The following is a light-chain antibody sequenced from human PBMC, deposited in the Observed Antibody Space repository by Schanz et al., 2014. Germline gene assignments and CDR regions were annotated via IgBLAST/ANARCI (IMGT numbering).Light chain of an antibody. CDR3: SSYASGSTPV. Sequence: QSALTQPASVSGSPGQSITISCTGTRSDVGSYNYVSWYQQHPGKAPKLMIYDVSNRPSGVSSRFSGSKSGNTASLTISGLRAEDEADYYCSSYASGSTPVFGGGTKVTVL. CDR2: DVS. J-gene: IGLJ3*02. V-gene: IGLV2-14*01. CDR1: RSDVGSYNY.